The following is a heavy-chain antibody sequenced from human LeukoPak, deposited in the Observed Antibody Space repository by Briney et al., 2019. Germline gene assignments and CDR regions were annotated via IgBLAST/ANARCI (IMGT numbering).Heavy chain of an antibody. V-gene: IGHV3-23*01. CDR1: RFSFSSYA. D-gene: IGHD4-17*01. CDR2: NSGSGSST. J-gene: IGHJ3*01. Sequence: GGSLRLSCAASRFSFSSYAMSWVRQAPGKGLEWVSSNSGSGSSTYYADSVKDRFTISRDNSKNTLYLQMNSLRAEDTAVYYCAKVYRAHGDYHAFDVWGQGTMVTVSS. CDR3: AKVYRAHGDYHAFDV.